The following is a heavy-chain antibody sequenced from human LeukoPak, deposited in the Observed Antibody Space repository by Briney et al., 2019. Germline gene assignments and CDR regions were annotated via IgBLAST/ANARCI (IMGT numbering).Heavy chain of an antibody. D-gene: IGHD6-19*01. CDR3: ARDGVVVAGTRRAFDI. J-gene: IGHJ3*02. Sequence: GGSLRLSCAGSRFTFSSYSMNWVRQAPGKGQEWVSYINSGSSTIYYADSVKGRFTISRDNAKNSLYLQMNSLRGEDTAVYYCARDGVVVAGTRRAFDIWGQGTMVTVSS. CDR1: RFTFSSYS. V-gene: IGHV3-48*01. CDR2: INSGSSTI.